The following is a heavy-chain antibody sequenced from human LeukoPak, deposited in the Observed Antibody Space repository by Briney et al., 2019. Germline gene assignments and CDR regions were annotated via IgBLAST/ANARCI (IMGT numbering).Heavy chain of an antibody. D-gene: IGHD3-16*01. CDR3: ATNTFRYDYVWGIRY. Sequence: PGGSLRLSCAASGFTFSSYAMSWVRQAPGKGLEWVSAISGSGGSTYYADSVKGRFTISRDNSKNTLYLQMNSLRAEDTAVYYCATNTFRYDYVWGIRYWGQGTLVAVSS. CDR2: ISGSGGST. V-gene: IGHV3-23*01. J-gene: IGHJ4*02. CDR1: GFTFSSYA.